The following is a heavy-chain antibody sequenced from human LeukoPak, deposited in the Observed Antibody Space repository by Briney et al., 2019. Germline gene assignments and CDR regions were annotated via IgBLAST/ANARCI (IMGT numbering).Heavy chain of an antibody. CDR3: ARRVVGVPYYFDY. Sequence: SETLSLTCTVSGYSISSTYYWGWIRQPPGKGLEWIGSIYHSGSTYYNPSLKSRVTISVDTSKNQFSLKLSSVTAADTAVYYCARRVVGVPYYFDYWGQGTLVTVSS. CDR2: IYHSGST. D-gene: IGHD1-26*01. J-gene: IGHJ4*02. V-gene: IGHV4-38-2*02. CDR1: GYSISSTYY.